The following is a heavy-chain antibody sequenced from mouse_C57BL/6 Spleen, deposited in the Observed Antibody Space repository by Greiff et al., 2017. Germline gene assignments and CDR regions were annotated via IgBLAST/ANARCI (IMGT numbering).Heavy chain of an antibody. D-gene: IGHD1-1*01. Sequence: VQLKQSVAELARPGASVKLSCTASGFNIKNTYMHWVKQRPEQGLEWIGRIDPANGNTKYAPKFQGKATITADTSSNTAYLQLSSLTSEDTAIYYCASLLRRDYYYAMDYWGQGTSVTVSS. V-gene: IGHV14-3*01. J-gene: IGHJ4*01. CDR3: ASLLRRDYYYAMDY. CDR1: GFNIKNTY. CDR2: IDPANGNT.